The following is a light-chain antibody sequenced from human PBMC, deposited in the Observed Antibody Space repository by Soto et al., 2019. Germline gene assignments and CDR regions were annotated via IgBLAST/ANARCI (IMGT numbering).Light chain of an antibody. J-gene: IGKJ1*01. CDR1: QRVSNN. CDR2: GAS. V-gene: IGKV3-15*01. Sequence: EILMTQSQATLSVSPGDRATLSCRASQRVSNNLAWYQQRPGQAPRLLIYGASTRATGIPARFSGSGSGTEFTLTISSLQSEDFAVYYCQQYNDWPPWTFGQGTKVEIK. CDR3: QQYNDWPPWT.